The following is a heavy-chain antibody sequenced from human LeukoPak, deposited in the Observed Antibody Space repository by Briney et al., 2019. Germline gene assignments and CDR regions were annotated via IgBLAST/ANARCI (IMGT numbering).Heavy chain of an antibody. CDR1: GFTFSSYA. J-gene: IGHJ4*02. Sequence: GGSLRLSCAASGFTFSSYAMHWVRRAPGKGLEWVAVMSYDGSNKYYAGSVKGRFTISRDNSKNTLYLQMSSLRAEDTAVYYCARVDSSSWSYYFDYWGQGTLVTVSS. V-gene: IGHV3-30-3*01. CDR3: ARVDSSSWSYYFDY. CDR2: MSYDGSNK. D-gene: IGHD6-13*01.